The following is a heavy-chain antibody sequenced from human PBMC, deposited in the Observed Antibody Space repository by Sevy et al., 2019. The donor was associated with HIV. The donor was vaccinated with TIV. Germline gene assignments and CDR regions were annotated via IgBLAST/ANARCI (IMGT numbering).Heavy chain of an antibody. J-gene: IGHJ4*02. Sequence: GGSLRLSCAASGFTFDTYWMQWVRQAPGKGLEWVANIRQDGNEIYYADSVNGRFTISRDNAKESLYLQMTNLRVEDTAFYYCAGRYFDLWGQGILVTVSS. V-gene: IGHV3-7*01. CDR2: IRQDGNEI. CDR1: GFTFDTYW. CDR3: AGRYFDL.